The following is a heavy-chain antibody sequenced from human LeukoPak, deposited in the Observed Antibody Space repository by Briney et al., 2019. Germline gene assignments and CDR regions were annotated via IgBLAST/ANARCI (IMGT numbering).Heavy chain of an antibody. D-gene: IGHD7-27*01. J-gene: IGHJ4*02. CDR3: AKGLGFMPQFDY. CDR2: ISDDSRTT. V-gene: IGHV3-23*01. Sequence: GGSLRLSCTASGFTFRTEAKTWVRRAPGKGLEWVSTISDDSRTTYYADSVKGRFTISRDNSKNTLYLQMNSLRVEDAALYYCAKGLGFMPQFDYWSQGALVTVSS. CDR1: GFTFRTEA.